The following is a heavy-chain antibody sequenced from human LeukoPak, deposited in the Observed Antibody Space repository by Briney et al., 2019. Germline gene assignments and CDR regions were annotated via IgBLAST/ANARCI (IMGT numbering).Heavy chain of an antibody. V-gene: IGHV4-59*11. Sequence: SETLSLTCTVSGGSFSSHYWSWIRQPPGKGLEWIGSISYIGSTNYNPSLKSRVTISVDTSKNQFSLKLSSVTAADTAVYYCARDPTTVTKGLDIWGQGTMVTVSS. CDR3: ARDPTTVTKGLDI. J-gene: IGHJ3*02. CDR2: ISYIGST. D-gene: IGHD4-17*01. CDR1: GGSFSSHY.